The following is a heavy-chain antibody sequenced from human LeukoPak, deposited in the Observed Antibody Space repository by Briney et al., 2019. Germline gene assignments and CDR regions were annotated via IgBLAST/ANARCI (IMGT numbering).Heavy chain of an antibody. Sequence: GGSLRLSCAASGFTFSSYAMSWVRQAPGKGLEWVSAISGSGGSTYYADSVKGRFTISRDNSKSTLYLQMNSLRAEDTAVYYCAKAGYCTNGVCYEYYYGMDVWGQGTTVTVSS. CDR3: AKAGYCTNGVCYEYYYGMDV. D-gene: IGHD2-8*01. J-gene: IGHJ6*02. CDR2: ISGSGGST. V-gene: IGHV3-23*01. CDR1: GFTFSSYA.